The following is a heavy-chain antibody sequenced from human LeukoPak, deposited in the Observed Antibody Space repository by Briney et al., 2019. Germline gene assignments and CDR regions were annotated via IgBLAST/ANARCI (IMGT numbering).Heavy chain of an antibody. D-gene: IGHD4-11*01. CDR3: ARGLYSNYGDYFDY. J-gene: IGHJ4*02. CDR1: GFTFSSYG. V-gene: IGHV3-30*03. Sequence: GGSLRLSCAASGFTFSSYGMHWVRQAPGKGLEWVAVISYDGSNKYYADSVKGRFTISRDNSKNTLYLQMNSLRAEDTAVYYCARGLYSNYGDYFDYWGQGTLVTVSS. CDR2: ISYDGSNK.